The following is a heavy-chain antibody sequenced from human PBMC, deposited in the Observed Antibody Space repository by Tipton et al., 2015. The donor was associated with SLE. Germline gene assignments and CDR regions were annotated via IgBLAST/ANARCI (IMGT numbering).Heavy chain of an antibody. D-gene: IGHD3-22*01. CDR3: AGDPEFQITMMSYAEH. V-gene: IGHV3-30-3*01. Sequence: SLRLSCAASGFSFSTYAMHWVRQAPGKGLEWVAVISYGGSNKYYADSVKGRFTISRDNSKNTLYLQMNSLRGEDTAVYYCAGDPEFQITMMSYAEHWGQGTLVTVSS. J-gene: IGHJ1*01. CDR1: GFSFSTYA. CDR2: ISYGGSNK.